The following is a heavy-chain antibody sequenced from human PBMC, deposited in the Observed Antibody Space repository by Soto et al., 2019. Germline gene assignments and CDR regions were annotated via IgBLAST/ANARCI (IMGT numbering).Heavy chain of an antibody. CDR1: GFTFSSYW. V-gene: IGHV3-74*01. Sequence: PGGSLRLSCAASGFTFSSYWMHWVRQAPGKGLVWVSRINSDGSSTSYADSVKGRFTISRDNAKNTLYLQMNSLRAEDTAVYYCARGGHYDILTGYLSYYYYYGMDVWGQGTTVTVSS. D-gene: IGHD3-9*01. CDR3: ARGGHYDILTGYLSYYYYYGMDV. CDR2: INSDGSST. J-gene: IGHJ6*02.